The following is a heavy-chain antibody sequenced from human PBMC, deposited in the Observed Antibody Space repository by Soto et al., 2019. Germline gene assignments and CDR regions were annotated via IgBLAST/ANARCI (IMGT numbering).Heavy chain of an antibody. V-gene: IGHV4-31*03. CDR3: TRDAPLWFGKLSQ. CDR2: INYSGST. Sequence: QVQLQASGPGLVKPSQTLSLTGTVIGGAIRDPNYYWSRIRKHSGKGLEWIGNINYSGSTNHNPSLKGRVTISVDTSKNQCSLKLNSVTAADTATYYCTRDAPLWFGKLSQWGQGIQATFSS. J-gene: IGHJ4*02. D-gene: IGHD3-10*01. CDR1: GGAIRDPNYY.